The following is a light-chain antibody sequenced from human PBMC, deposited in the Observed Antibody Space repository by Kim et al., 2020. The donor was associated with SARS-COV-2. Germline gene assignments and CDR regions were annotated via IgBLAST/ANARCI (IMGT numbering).Light chain of an antibody. CDR1: KLGDKS. J-gene: IGLJ2*01. CDR3: LAWDSSTGV. Sequence: SYELTQPPSVSVSPGQTASITCSGDKLGDKSASWYQQKPGQSPVSAIYQDKKRPAGIPERFSASNSGNTATLTISGTQAMDEADYYCLAWDSSTGVLGGGTK. CDR2: QDK. V-gene: IGLV3-1*01.